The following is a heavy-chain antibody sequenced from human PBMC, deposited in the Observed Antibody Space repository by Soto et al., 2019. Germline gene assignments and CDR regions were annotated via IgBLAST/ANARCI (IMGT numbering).Heavy chain of an antibody. Sequence: LRLSWAASGFTFTSYAMSWVRQAPGKGLEWVSLISGSGYSTYYADSVKGRFTISRDNSKNTLYLQMNSLRAEDTAIYYCAKDEGSGSYPDYWGQGTLVTVSS. CDR2: ISGSGYST. V-gene: IGHV3-23*01. CDR1: GFTFTSYA. CDR3: AKDEGSGSYPDY. D-gene: IGHD1-26*01. J-gene: IGHJ4*02.